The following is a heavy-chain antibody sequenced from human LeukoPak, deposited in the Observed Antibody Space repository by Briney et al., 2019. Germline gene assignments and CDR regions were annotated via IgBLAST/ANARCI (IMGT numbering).Heavy chain of an antibody. Sequence: ASVTVSCKASGYTFTSYGISWVRQAPGQGLEWMGWISAYNGSTNYAQKLQGRVTMTRDTSTSTAYMELRSLRSDDTAVYHCARDEYYYASGSSAGIDYWGQGTLVTVSS. CDR2: ISAYNGST. V-gene: IGHV1-18*01. D-gene: IGHD3-10*01. J-gene: IGHJ4*02. CDR3: ARDEYYYASGSSAGIDY. CDR1: GYTFTSYG.